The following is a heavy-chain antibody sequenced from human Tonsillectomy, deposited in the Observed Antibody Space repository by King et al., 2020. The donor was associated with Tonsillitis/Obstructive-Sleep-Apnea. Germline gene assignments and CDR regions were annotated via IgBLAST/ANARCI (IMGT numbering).Heavy chain of an antibody. Sequence: HVQLQQWGAGLVKPSETLSLTCAVYGGSFSGYYWSWIRQAPGKGLEWIGDINYSGSTNYTPSLKSRVTISIDTSKKQFSLKLRSVTAADTAVYYCARGPPSNYAILTGYYKTFEYWGQGTLVTVSS. J-gene: IGHJ4*02. V-gene: IGHV4-34*01. CDR1: GGSFSGYY. CDR2: INYSGST. D-gene: IGHD3-9*01. CDR3: ARGPPSNYAILTGYYKTFEY.